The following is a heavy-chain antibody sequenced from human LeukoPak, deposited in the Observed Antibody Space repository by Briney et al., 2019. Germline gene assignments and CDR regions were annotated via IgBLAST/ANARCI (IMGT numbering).Heavy chain of an antibody. Sequence: SVKVSCKASGGAFSSYAISWVRQAPGQGLEWMGGIIPIFGTANYAQKFQGRVTITTDESTSTAYMELSSLRSEDTAVYYCARGVRAYYYYMDVWGKGTTVTVSS. V-gene: IGHV1-69*05. CDR2: IIPIFGTA. CDR1: GGAFSSYA. CDR3: ARGVRAYYYYMDV. D-gene: IGHD3-10*01. J-gene: IGHJ6*03.